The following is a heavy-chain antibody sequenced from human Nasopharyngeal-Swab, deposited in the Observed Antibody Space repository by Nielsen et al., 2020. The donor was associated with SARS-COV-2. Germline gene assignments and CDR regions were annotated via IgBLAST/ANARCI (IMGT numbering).Heavy chain of an antibody. V-gene: IGHV5-51*01. J-gene: IGHJ4*02. D-gene: IGHD6-19*01. CDR1: GYSFTSYW. CDR2: IYHGDSDT. CDR3: ARHPVAGTSGY. Sequence: KVSCTGSGYSFTSYWIGWVRQLLGKGLEWMGIIYHGDSDTRDSPSFQGQVTISADKSISTAYLQWSSLKASDTAMYYCARHPVAGTSGYCGQGTLVTVSS.